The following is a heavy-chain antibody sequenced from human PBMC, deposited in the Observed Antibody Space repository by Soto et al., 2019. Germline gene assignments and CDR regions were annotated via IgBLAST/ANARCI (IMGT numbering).Heavy chain of an antibody. CDR3: ARGRYGDY. V-gene: IGHV1-18*01. Sequence: QVYLVQSGAEVKKPGASVKVSCKGSGYAFTTYGITWVRQAPGHGLEWMGWISAHNGNTNYAQKLQGRVTVTRDTSTTTASMELRSLRSDDTAVYYCARGRYGDYWGQGARVTVSS. J-gene: IGHJ4*02. CDR2: ISAHNGNT. CDR1: GYAFTTYG. D-gene: IGHD1-1*01.